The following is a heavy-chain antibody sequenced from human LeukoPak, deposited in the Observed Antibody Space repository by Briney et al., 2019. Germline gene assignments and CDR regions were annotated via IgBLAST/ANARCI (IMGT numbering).Heavy chain of an antibody. Sequence: SETLSLTCAVSGGSISSYYWSWIRQPPGKGLEWIGYIYYSGSTNYNPSLKSRVTISVDTSKNQFSLKLSSVSAADTAVYYGAREGDYGDYFDYWGQGTLVTVSS. CDR3: AREGDYGDYFDY. CDR2: IYYSGST. J-gene: IGHJ4*02. D-gene: IGHD4-17*01. CDR1: GGSISSYY. V-gene: IGHV4-59*01.